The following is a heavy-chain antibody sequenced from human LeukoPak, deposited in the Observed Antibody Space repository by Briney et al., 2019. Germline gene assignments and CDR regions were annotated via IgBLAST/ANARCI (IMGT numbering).Heavy chain of an antibody. V-gene: IGHV3-33*01. CDR1: GFTFSSYG. J-gene: IGHJ3*02. CDR2: IWYDGSNK. Sequence: GRSLRLSCAASGFTFSSYGMHWVRQAPGKGLEWVAVIWYDGSNKYYADSVKGRFTISRDNAKNTLYLQMNSLRAEDTAVYYCARDPRTAFDIWGQGTMVTVSS. CDR3: ARDPRTAFDI.